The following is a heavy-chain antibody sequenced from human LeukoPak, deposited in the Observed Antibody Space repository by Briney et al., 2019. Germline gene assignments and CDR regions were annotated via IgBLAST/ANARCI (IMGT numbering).Heavy chain of an antibody. CDR2: IRYDGSNK. V-gene: IGHV3-30*02. CDR1: GFTFSSYG. Sequence: GRSLRLSCAASGFTFSSYGMHWVRQAPGKGLEWVAFIRYDGSNKYYADSVKGRFTISRDNSKNTLYLQMNSLRAEDTAVYYCAKWDPPGYCTNGVCSKDYWGQGTLVTVSS. D-gene: IGHD2-8*01. CDR3: AKWDPPGYCTNGVCSKDY. J-gene: IGHJ4*02.